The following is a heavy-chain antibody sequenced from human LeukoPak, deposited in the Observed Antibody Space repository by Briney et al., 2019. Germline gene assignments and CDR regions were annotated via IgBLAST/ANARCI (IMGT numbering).Heavy chain of an antibody. CDR2: ISSNGGST. V-gene: IGHV3-64*01. D-gene: IGHD5-18*01. Sequence: GGSLRLSCAASGFTFSSYAMHWVRQAPGKGLEYVSAISSNGGSTYYANSVKGRFTISRDNSKNTLYLQMGSLRAEDTAVYYCAKDRLHSYGFTYYYMDVWGKGTTVTISS. CDR3: AKDRLHSYGFTYYYMDV. J-gene: IGHJ6*03. CDR1: GFTFSSYA.